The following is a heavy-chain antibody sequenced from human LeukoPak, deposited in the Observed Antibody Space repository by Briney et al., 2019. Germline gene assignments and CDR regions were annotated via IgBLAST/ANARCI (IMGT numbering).Heavy chain of an antibody. V-gene: IGHV4-39*01. CDR2: IYYSGST. Sequence: SETLSLTCTVSGGSTSSSSYYWGWIRQPPGKGLEWIGSIYYSGSTYYNPSLKSRVAISVDTSKNQFSLKLSSVTAADTAVYYCARRGDSSGYYKTWGAFDIWGQGTMVTVSS. CDR1: GGSTSSSSYY. D-gene: IGHD3-22*01. J-gene: IGHJ3*02. CDR3: ARRGDSSGYYKTWGAFDI.